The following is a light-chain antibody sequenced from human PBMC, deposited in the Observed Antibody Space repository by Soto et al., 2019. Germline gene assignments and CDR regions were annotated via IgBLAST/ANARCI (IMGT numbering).Light chain of an antibody. V-gene: IGKV1-39*01. CDR3: QQSFSTLLIT. Sequence: IQMTQSPSSLSASVGDGVTITCRASQAIRTYLNWYQQKPGKAPKLLISAASSLQSGVPSRFIARGSGTDFTLTNSTLQPEDFSTYYCQQSFSTLLITFGQGTRLEVK. J-gene: IGKJ5*01. CDR2: AAS. CDR1: QAIRTY.